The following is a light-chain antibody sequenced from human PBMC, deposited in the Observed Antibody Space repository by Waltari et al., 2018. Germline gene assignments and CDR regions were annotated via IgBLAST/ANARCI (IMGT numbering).Light chain of an antibody. CDR1: SGSLSTTSY. J-gene: IGLJ3*02. CDR2: KAN. V-gene: IGLV8-61*01. CDR3: ALYMGSGIWV. Sequence: QTVVTQEPSLSVSPGGTVTLTCALSSGSLSTTSYATWYQHTPVQSPRTLVYKANARSSGVPDRFSGSILGNTAALTITGAQADDESDYYCALYMGSGIWVFGGGTRLTVL.